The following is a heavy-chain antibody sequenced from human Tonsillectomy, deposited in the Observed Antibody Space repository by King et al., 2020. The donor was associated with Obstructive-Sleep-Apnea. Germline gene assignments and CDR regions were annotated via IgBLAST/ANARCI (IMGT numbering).Heavy chain of an antibody. CDR2: ISAYNGNT. V-gene: IGHV1-18*04. CDR1: GYTFTSYG. CDR3: ARSSDYPLISYMDV. J-gene: IGHJ6*02. D-gene: IGHD2-15*01. Sequence: AQLVQSGAEVKKPGASVKVSCKASGYTFTSYGISWLRQAPGQGLEWTGWISAYNGNTNYAQKLQGRVTMTTDTSTSTAYMELRSLRSDDTAVYYCARSSDYPLISYMDVWGQGTTVTVSS.